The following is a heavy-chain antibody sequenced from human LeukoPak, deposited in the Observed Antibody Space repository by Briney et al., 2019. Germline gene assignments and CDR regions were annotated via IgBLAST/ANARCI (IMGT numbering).Heavy chain of an antibody. D-gene: IGHD3-10*01. CDR2: MNPNSGNT. CDR1: GYTFTSYD. V-gene: IGHV1-8*03. J-gene: IGHJ5*02. CDR3: ARGITMVRSFSAWFDP. Sequence: GESLKISCKASGYTFTSYDINWVRQATGQGLEWMGWMNPNSGNTGYAQKFQGRVTITRNTSISTAYMELSSLRSEDTAVYYCARGITMVRSFSAWFDPWGQGTLVTVSS.